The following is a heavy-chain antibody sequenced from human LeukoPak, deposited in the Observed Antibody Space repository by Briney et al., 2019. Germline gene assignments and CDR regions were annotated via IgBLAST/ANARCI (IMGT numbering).Heavy chain of an antibody. V-gene: IGHV3-30-3*01. J-gene: IGHJ4*02. Sequence: GGSLSLSCAASGFTFTSYAMHWVRQAPGKGLEWVAVISYDGSNKYYADSVKGRFTISRDNSKNTLYVQMNSLRAEDTAVYYCARDARGSGSYYSDYWGRGTLVTVSS. D-gene: IGHD1-26*01. CDR3: ARDARGSGSYYSDY. CDR1: GFTFTSYA. CDR2: ISYDGSNK.